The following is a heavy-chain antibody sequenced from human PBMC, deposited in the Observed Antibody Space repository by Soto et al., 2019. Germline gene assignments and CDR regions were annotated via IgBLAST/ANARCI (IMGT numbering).Heavy chain of an antibody. D-gene: IGHD3-22*01. J-gene: IGHJ5*02. V-gene: IGHV3-23*01. CDR2: ISGSGGST. Sequence: PGGSLRLSCAASGFTFSSYAMSWVRQAPGKGLEWVSAISGSGGSTYYADSVKGRFTISRDNSKNTLYLQMNSLRAEDTAVYYCAKGGARITMIVVVPTVNCFDPWGQGTLGTVSS. CDR1: GFTFSSYA. CDR3: AKGGARITMIVVVPTVNCFDP.